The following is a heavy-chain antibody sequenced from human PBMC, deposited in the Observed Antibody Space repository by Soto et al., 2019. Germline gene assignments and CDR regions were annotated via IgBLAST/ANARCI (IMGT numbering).Heavy chain of an antibody. Sequence: PSETLSLTCTVSGGSVSSGSYYWSWVRQAPGKGLEYVSAISSNGGSTYYANSVKGRFTISRDNSKNTLYLQMGSLRAEDMAVYYCARALGYAFDIWGQGTMVTVSS. CDR2: ISSNGGST. CDR1: GGSVSSGSYY. CDR3: ARALGYAFDI. J-gene: IGHJ3*02. D-gene: IGHD7-27*01. V-gene: IGHV3-64*01.